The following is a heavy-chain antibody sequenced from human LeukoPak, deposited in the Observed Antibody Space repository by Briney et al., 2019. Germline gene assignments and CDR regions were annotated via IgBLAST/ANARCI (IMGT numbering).Heavy chain of an antibody. CDR1: GGSISSGGYY. CDR2: IYYSGST. Sequence: SETLSLTCTVSGGSISSGGYYWSWIRQHPGKGLEWIGYIYYSGSTYYNPSLKSRVTISVDTSKNQFSLKLSSVTAADTAVYYCASGYDSRGVILDYWGQGTLVTVSS. V-gene: IGHV4-31*03. D-gene: IGHD3-22*01. J-gene: IGHJ4*02. CDR3: ASGYDSRGVILDY.